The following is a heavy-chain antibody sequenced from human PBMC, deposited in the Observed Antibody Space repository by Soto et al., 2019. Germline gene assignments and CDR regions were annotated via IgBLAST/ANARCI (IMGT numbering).Heavy chain of an antibody. J-gene: IGHJ3*02. CDR2: IRNKVNSYTT. D-gene: IGHD2-21*02. CDR3: ARLLAYCGGDCYSFAFDI. CDR1: GFTFSDHY. Sequence: PGGSLRLSCAASGFTFSDHYMEWVRQAPGTRLEWVGRIRNKVNSYTTDYAASVKGRFTISRDDSKKSLYLQMNSLKTEDTAVYYCARLLAYCGGDCYSFAFDIWGQGTMVTVSS. V-gene: IGHV3-72*01.